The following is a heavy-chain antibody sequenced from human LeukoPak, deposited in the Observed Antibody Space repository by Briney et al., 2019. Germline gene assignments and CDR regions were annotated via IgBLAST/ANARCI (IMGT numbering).Heavy chain of an antibody. Sequence: GGSLRLSCSASGFNLNSYGVHWVRQAPGKGLEWVAVISYDGSNKYYADSVKGRFTISRDNSKNTLYLQMNSLRAEDTAVYYCASGYDFWSGYPYYFDYWGQGTLVTVSS. D-gene: IGHD3-3*01. J-gene: IGHJ4*02. CDR1: GFNLNSYG. CDR2: ISYDGSNK. V-gene: IGHV3-30*19. CDR3: ASGYDFWSGYPYYFDY.